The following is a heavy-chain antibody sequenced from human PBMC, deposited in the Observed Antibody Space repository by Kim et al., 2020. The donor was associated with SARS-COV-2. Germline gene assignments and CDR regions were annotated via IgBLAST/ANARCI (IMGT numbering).Heavy chain of an antibody. Sequence: SVKVSCKASGGTFSSYAISWVRQAPGQGLEWMGGIIPIFGTANYAQKFQGRVTITADESTSTAYMELSSLRSEDTAVYYCASPIRYFDWSHLDYWGQGTLVTVSS. D-gene: IGHD3-9*01. J-gene: IGHJ4*02. CDR2: IIPIFGTA. CDR3: ASPIRYFDWSHLDY. CDR1: GGTFSSYA. V-gene: IGHV1-69*13.